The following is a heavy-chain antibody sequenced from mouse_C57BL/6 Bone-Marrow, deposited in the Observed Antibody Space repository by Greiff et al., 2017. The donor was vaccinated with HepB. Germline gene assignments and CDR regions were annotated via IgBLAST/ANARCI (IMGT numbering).Heavy chain of an antibody. V-gene: IGHV5-12*01. J-gene: IGHJ4*01. CDR2: ISNGGGST. CDR3: ARRDSNYYYAMDY. D-gene: IGHD2-5*01. Sequence: EVQRVESGGGLVQPGGSLKLSCAASGFTFSDYYMYWVRQTPEKRLEWVAYISNGGGSTYYPDTVKGRFTISRDNAKNTLYLQMSRLKSEDTAMYYCARRDSNYYYAMDYWGQGTSVTVSS. CDR1: GFTFSDYY.